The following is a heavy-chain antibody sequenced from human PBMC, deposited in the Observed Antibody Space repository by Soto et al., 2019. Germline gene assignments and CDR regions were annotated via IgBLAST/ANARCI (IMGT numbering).Heavy chain of an antibody. CDR3: AKSYSSSLIDY. D-gene: IGHD6-13*01. J-gene: IGHJ4*02. Sequence: QVQLVESGGGVVQPGRSLRLSCAASGFNFSSYGMHWVRQAPGKGLEWVAVISYDGSNKYYADSVKGRFTISRDNSKNTLYLQMNSLRAEDTAVYYCAKSYSSSLIDYWGQGTLVTVSS. V-gene: IGHV3-30*18. CDR1: GFNFSSYG. CDR2: ISYDGSNK.